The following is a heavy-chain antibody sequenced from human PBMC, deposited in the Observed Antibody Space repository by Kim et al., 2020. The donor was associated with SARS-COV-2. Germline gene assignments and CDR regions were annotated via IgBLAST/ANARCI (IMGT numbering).Heavy chain of an antibody. CDR3: ARRREGTIDY. D-gene: IGHD2-2*01. Sequence: GGSLRLSCEASGFTFSSYAMSWVRQAPGKGLEWVSTISGSGDSTYYPDSVKGRFTTSRDNSKNTLYLQMNSLRAEDTAAYYCARRREGTIDYWGQGTLVTVSS. J-gene: IGHJ4*02. CDR2: ISGSGDST. V-gene: IGHV3-23*01. CDR1: GFTFSSYA.